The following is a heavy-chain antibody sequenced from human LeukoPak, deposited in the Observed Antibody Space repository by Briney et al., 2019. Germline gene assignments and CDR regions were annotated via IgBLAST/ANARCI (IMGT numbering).Heavy chain of an antibody. Sequence: ASVKVSCKASGYTFTSYGISWVRQAPGQGLEGMGWISAYNGNTNYAQKLQGRVAMTTDTSTSTAYMELRSLRSDDTAVYYCATARAYNPYYFDYWGQGTLVTVSS. CDR1: GYTFTSYG. CDR2: ISAYNGNT. J-gene: IGHJ4*02. D-gene: IGHD1-1*01. V-gene: IGHV1-18*01. CDR3: ATARAYNPYYFDY.